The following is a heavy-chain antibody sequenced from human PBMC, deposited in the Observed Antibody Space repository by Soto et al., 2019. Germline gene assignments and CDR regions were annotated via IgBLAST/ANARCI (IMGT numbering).Heavy chain of an antibody. CDR1: GGSISSGGYY. CDR3: ARGSTAMALSYYGMDV. D-gene: IGHD5-18*01. Sequence: SETLSLTCTVSGGSISSGGYYWSWIRQHPGKGLEWIGYIYYSGSTYYNPSLKSRVTISVDTSKNQFSLKLSSVTAADTAVYYCARGSTAMALSYYGMDVWGQGTTVTVSS. CDR2: IYYSGST. V-gene: IGHV4-31*03. J-gene: IGHJ6*02.